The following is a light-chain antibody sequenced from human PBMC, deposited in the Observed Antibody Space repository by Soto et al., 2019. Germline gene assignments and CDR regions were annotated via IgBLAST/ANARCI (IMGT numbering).Light chain of an antibody. V-gene: IGLV1-40*01. Sequence: QSVLTQPPSVSGAPGQRVTISCTGSSSNIGAGYDVHWYQQLPGTAPKVLIYGNSNRPSGVPDRFSGSKSGTSASLAITGLQAEDEAGYYCQSYDSSLSGVVFGGGTKLTVL. CDR3: QSYDSSLSGVV. J-gene: IGLJ2*01. CDR2: GNS. CDR1: SSNIGAGYD.